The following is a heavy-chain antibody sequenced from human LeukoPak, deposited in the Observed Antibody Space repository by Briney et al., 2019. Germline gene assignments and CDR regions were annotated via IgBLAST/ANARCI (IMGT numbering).Heavy chain of an antibody. Sequence: GGSLRLSCAASGFILNAYWMHWVRQVPGKGLAWVSRIDTDGSATNYADSVKGRFTISRDNAENTLYLEMNSLRAEDTAVYYCARDYGGYCSGGSCYLGWFDAWGQGTLVTVSS. D-gene: IGHD2-15*01. CDR1: GFILNAYW. CDR3: ARDYGGYCSGGSCYLGWFDA. CDR2: IDTDGSAT. J-gene: IGHJ5*02. V-gene: IGHV3-74*01.